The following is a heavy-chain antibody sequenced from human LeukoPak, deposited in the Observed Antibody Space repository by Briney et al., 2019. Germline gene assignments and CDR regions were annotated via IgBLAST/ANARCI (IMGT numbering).Heavy chain of an antibody. J-gene: IGHJ3*02. CDR1: GGSFSGYY. V-gene: IGHV4-34*01. D-gene: IGHD3-22*01. CDR2: INHSGST. Sequence: TSETLSLTCAVYGGSFSGYYWSWIRQPPGKGLEWIGEINHSGSTNYNPSLKSRVTISVDTSKNQFSLKLSSVTAADTAVYYCARPDYYDSSGFYAFDIWGQGTMVTVSS. CDR3: ARPDYYDSSGFYAFDI.